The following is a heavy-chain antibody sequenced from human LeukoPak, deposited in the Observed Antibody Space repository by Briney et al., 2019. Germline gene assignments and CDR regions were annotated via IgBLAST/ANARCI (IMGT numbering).Heavy chain of an antibody. CDR1: GFTFSSYW. J-gene: IGHJ6*03. CDR3: ARGQRAHIEWSNYMDV. D-gene: IGHD5-12*01. V-gene: IGHV3-30*03. Sequence: PGGSLRLSCAASGFTFSSYWMSWVRQAPGKGLEWMSVISYDGSNKFFAESVKGRFTISRDNSKNTLYLQMNSLRAEDTAVYYCARGQRAHIEWSNYMDVWGKGTTVTVSS. CDR2: ISYDGSNK.